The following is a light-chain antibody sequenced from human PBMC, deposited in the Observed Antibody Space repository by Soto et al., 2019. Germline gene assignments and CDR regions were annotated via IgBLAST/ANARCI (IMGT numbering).Light chain of an antibody. J-gene: IGKJ1*01. CDR3: QQFGTPPWT. V-gene: IGKV3-20*01. CDR1: QDVLNNY. CDR2: GIS. Sequence: DIVLTQSPGTLSLSPGERATLSCRASQDVLNNYLAWFQQKPGQAPRLLISGISTRATGIPDRFSGSGSGTPFTLTISRLEPEDFAIYYCQQFGTPPWTFGQGTKVEIK.